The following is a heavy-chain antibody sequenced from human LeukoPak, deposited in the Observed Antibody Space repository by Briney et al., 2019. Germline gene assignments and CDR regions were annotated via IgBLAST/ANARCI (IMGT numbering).Heavy chain of an antibody. J-gene: IGHJ4*02. CDR2: IYTSGST. CDR1: GGSISSYY. CDR3: AREPRDYDILTGYYNRLGFDY. D-gene: IGHD3-9*01. Sequence: SETLSPTCTVSGGSISSYYWSWIRQPAGKGLEWIGRIYTSGSTNYNPSLKSRVTMSVDTSKNQFSLKLSSVTAADTAVYYCAREPRDYDILTGYYNRLGFDYWGQGTLVTVSS. V-gene: IGHV4-4*07.